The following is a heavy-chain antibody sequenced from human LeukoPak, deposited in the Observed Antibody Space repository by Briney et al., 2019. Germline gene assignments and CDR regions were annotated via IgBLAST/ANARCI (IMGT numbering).Heavy chain of an antibody. Sequence: SETLSLTCTVSDDSISDYYRGWIRQPPGKGLEWIGYIYYSGSTNYNPSLKSRVTISVDTSKNQFSLKLSSVTAADTAVYYCASDSSGWPHGMDVWGQGTTVTVSS. V-gene: IGHV4-59*01. CDR1: DDSISDYY. J-gene: IGHJ6*02. D-gene: IGHD6-19*01. CDR2: IYYSGST. CDR3: ASDSSGWPHGMDV.